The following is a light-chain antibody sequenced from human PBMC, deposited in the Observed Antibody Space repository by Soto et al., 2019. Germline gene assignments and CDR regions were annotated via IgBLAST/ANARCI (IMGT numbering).Light chain of an antibody. Sequence: EIVMTQSPATLSLSPGERATLSCRASQSFSKSLGWYQQKPGQAPRLLIYDTSNRATGIPARFSGSGSGTDFTVTISSLEPEDVAVYYCQQCNNWPRTFGQGTRLEIK. CDR1: QSFSKS. V-gene: IGKV3-11*01. J-gene: IGKJ5*01. CDR3: QQCNNWPRT. CDR2: DTS.